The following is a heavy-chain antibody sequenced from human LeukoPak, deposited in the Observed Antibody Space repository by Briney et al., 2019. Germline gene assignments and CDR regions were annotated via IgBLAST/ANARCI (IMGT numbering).Heavy chain of an antibody. CDR3: ARVRYDFWSGYYGPNWFDP. CDR2: INHSGST. V-gene: IGHV4-34*01. CDR1: GGSFSGYY. Sequence: SETLSLTCAVYGGSFSGYYWSWIRQPPGKGLEWIGEINHSGSTNYNPSLKSRVTISVDTSKNQFSLKLSSVTAADTAVYYCARVRYDFWSGYYGPNWFDPWGQGTLVSVSS. J-gene: IGHJ5*02. D-gene: IGHD3-3*01.